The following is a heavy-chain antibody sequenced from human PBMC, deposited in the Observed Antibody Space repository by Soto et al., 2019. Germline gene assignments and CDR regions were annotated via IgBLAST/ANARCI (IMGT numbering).Heavy chain of an antibody. J-gene: IGHJ4*02. Sequence: QVQLVESGGGVVQPGRSLRLSCAASGFTFSSYGMHWVRQAPGKGLEWVAVISYDGSNKYYADSVKGRFTISRDNSKNTLYLQMNSLRAEDTAVYYCAKDLAPGSFDYWGQGTLVTVSS. D-gene: IGHD2-15*01. CDR1: GFTFSSYG. CDR3: AKDLAPGSFDY. V-gene: IGHV3-30*18. CDR2: ISYDGSNK.